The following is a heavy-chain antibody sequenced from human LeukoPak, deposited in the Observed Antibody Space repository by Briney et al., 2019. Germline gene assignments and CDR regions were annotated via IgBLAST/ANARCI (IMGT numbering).Heavy chain of an antibody. V-gene: IGHV4-30-4*01. CDR1: GGSISSGDYY. J-gene: IGHJ6*02. CDR3: AREWWYYDSSGYYYYYGMDV. CDR2: IYYSGST. Sequence: PSQTLSLTCTVSGGSISSGDYYWRWIRQPPGKGLEWIGYIYYSGSTYYDPSLKSRVTISVDTSKNQFSLKLSSVTAADTAVYYCAREWWYYDSSGYYYYYGMDVWGQGTTVTVSS. D-gene: IGHD3-22*01.